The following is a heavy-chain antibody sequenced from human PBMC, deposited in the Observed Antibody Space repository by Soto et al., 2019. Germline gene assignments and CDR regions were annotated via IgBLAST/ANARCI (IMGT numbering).Heavy chain of an antibody. D-gene: IGHD6-13*01. J-gene: IGHJ3*02. CDR3: AKVRAARDAFDI. CDR1: GFTFDDYA. CDR2: ISWNSGSI. Sequence: GGSLRLSCAASGFTFDDYAMHWVRQAPGKGLEWVSGISWNSGSIGYADSVKGRFTISRDNAQNSLYLQMNSLRAEDTALYYWAKVRAARDAFDIWGQGTMVTVSS. V-gene: IGHV3-9*01.